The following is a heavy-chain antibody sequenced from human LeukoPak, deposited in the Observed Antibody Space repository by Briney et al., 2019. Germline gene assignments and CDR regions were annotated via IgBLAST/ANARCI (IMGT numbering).Heavy chain of an antibody. J-gene: IGHJ4*02. CDR2: ISWNSGSI. CDR3: ARDPYGVSHDY. D-gene: IGHD4-17*01. V-gene: IGHV3-9*01. CDR1: GFTFDDYA. Sequence: GGSLRLSCAASGFTFDDYAMHWVRQAPGKGLEWVSGISWNSGSIGYADSVKGRFTISRDNAKNSLYLQMNSLRAEDTAVYYCARDPYGVSHDYWGQGTLVTVSS.